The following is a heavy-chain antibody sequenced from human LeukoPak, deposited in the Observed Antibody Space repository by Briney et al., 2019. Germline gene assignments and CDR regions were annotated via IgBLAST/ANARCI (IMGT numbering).Heavy chain of an antibody. Sequence: PSETLSLTCTVSGGSVSSGSYYWSWIRQPPGKGLAWIGEINHSGSTNYNPSLKSRVTISVDTSKNQFSLKLSSVTAADTAVYYCARGRVVRGVFAYWGQGTLVTVSS. CDR2: INHSGST. CDR1: GGSVSSGSYY. V-gene: IGHV4-61*01. D-gene: IGHD3-10*01. J-gene: IGHJ4*02. CDR3: ARGRVVRGVFAY.